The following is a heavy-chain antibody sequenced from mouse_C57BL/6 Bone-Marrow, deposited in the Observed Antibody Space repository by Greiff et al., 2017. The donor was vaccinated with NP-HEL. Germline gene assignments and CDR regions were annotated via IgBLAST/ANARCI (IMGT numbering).Heavy chain of an antibody. CDR1: GYTFTSYG. D-gene: IGHD2-3*01. J-gene: IGHJ3*01. Sequence: VQLQQSGAELARPGASVKLSCKASGYTFTSYGISWVKQRTGQGLEWIGEIYPRSGNTYYNEKFKGKATLTADKSSSTAYMELRSLTSEDSAVYFCARSGFYAAWFAYWGQGTLVTVSA. V-gene: IGHV1-81*01. CDR2: IYPRSGNT. CDR3: ARSGFYAAWFAY.